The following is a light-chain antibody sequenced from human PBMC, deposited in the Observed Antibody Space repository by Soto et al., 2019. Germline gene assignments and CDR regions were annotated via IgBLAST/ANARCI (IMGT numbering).Light chain of an antibody. CDR2: STN. CDR1: SGSVSTSYY. V-gene: IGLV8-61*01. J-gene: IGLJ3*02. Sequence: QTVVTQEPSFSVSPGRTVTLTCGLSSGSVSTSYYPSWYQQTPGQAPRTLIYSTNTRSSGVPDRLSGSILGNKAALTITGAQADDEYDYYCVLYMGSGIWVFGGGTKLTVL. CDR3: VLYMGSGIWV.